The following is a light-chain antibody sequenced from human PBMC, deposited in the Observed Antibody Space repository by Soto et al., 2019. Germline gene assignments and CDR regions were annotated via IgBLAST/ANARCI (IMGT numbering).Light chain of an antibody. Sequence: IVLTQSPGTLSLSPWERATLSCRASQSVSGSYLAWYHHKPGQAPRLLIYDASTRALDTPARFAGSGSGTEFPLTISSLQSEDFAVYFCQQYNYWPITFGQGTRLEIK. CDR3: QQYNYWPIT. CDR2: DAS. J-gene: IGKJ5*01. V-gene: IGKV3-15*01. CDR1: QSVSGSY.